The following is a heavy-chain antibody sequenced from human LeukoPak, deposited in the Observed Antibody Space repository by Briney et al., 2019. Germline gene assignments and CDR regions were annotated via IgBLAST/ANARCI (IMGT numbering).Heavy chain of an antibody. Sequence: PGRSLRLSCAASGFTFDDYAMHWVRQAPGKGLEWVSGISWNSGSIGYADSVKGRFTISRDNAKNSLYLQMNSLRAEDTALYYCEKASGSYFSATPFDYWGQGTLVTVSS. J-gene: IGHJ4*02. CDR2: ISWNSGSI. CDR1: GFTFDDYA. D-gene: IGHD3-10*01. CDR3: EKASGSYFSATPFDY. V-gene: IGHV3-9*01.